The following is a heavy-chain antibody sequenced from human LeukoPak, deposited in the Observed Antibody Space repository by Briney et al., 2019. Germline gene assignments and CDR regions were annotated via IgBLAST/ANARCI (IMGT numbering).Heavy chain of an antibody. CDR3: VAGEPRNPFDY. CDR1: GYTFTSYG. J-gene: IGHJ4*02. CDR2: INPNSGGT. V-gene: IGHV1-2*06. D-gene: IGHD3-16*01. Sequence: ASVKVSCKASGYTFTSYGISWVRQAPGQGLGWMGRINPNSGGTNYAQKFQGRVTMTRDTSISTAYMELSRLRSDDTAVYYCVAGEPRNPFDYWGQGTLVTVSS.